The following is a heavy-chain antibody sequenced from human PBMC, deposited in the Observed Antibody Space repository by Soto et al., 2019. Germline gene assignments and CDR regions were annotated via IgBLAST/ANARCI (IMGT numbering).Heavy chain of an antibody. D-gene: IGHD3-3*01. CDR1: SGSFTMGWYE. CDR2: IYYSYTN. CDR3: ERDLQGSFGP. J-gene: IGHJ5*02. Sequence: ASMSLTCTVSSGSFTMGWYECARLRQHPGKGLEWIGYIYYSYTNNYNPTLKSRVNISVDTAKIQFSLKLSSVTAVDSGVYYCERDLQGSFGPWGQGTLVTVSS. V-gene: IGHV4-61*01.